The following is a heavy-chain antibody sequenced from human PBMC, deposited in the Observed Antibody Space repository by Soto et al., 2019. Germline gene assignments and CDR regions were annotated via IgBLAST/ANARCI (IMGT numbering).Heavy chain of an antibody. CDR1: GGSISSGGYY. CDR2: IYYSGST. Sequence: SETLSLTCTVSGGSISSGGYYWSWIRQHPGKGLEWIGYIYYSGSTYYNPSLKSRVTISVDTSKNQFSLKLSSVTAADTAVYYCARGGYYYDSSGYETPFDYWGQGTLVTVSS. D-gene: IGHD3-22*01. V-gene: IGHV4-31*03. CDR3: ARGGYYYDSSGYETPFDY. J-gene: IGHJ4*02.